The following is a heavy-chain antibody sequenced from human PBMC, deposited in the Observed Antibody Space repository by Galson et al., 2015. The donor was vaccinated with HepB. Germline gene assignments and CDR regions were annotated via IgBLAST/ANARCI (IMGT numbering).Heavy chain of an antibody. Sequence: SVKVSCKVSGYTLTELSMHWVRQAPGKGLEWMGGFDPEDGETIYAQKFQGRVTMTEDTSTDTAYMELSSLRSEDTAVYYCATVLWFGAKKGGWFDPWGQGTLVTVSS. CDR2: FDPEDGET. V-gene: IGHV1-24*01. J-gene: IGHJ5*02. CDR1: GYTLTELS. D-gene: IGHD3-10*01. CDR3: ATVLWFGAKKGGWFDP.